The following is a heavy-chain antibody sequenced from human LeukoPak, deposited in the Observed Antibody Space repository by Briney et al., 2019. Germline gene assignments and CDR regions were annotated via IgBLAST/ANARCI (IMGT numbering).Heavy chain of an antibody. V-gene: IGHV3-9*01. J-gene: IGHJ4*02. Sequence: PGGSLRLSCAASGFTFDDYAMHWVRQAPGKGLEWVSGISWNSGSIGYADSVKGRFTISRDNAKNSLYLQMNSLRAEDTALYYCAKDMYDGSGSYLIGYFDYWGQGTLVTVSS. D-gene: IGHD3-10*01. CDR1: GFTFDDYA. CDR3: AKDMYDGSGSYLIGYFDY. CDR2: ISWNSGSI.